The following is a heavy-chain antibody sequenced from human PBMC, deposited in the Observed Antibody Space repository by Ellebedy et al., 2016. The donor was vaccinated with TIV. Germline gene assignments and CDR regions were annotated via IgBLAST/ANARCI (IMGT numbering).Heavy chain of an antibody. J-gene: IGHJ5*02. CDR3: AKVFGRFGESETETFDP. CDR2: IIPIFGTA. D-gene: IGHD3-10*01. CDR1: GGTFSSYA. V-gene: IGHV1-69*13. Sequence: ASVKVSCKASGGTFSSYAISWVRQAPGQGLEWMGGIIPIFGTANYAQKFQGRVTITADESTSTAYMELNSLRTEDAAIYYCAKVFGRFGESETETFDPWGQGTLVTVSS.